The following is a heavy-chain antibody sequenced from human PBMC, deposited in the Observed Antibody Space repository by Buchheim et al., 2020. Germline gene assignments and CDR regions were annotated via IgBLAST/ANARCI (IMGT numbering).Heavy chain of an antibody. CDR3: ARCEANCGHGGHFGMDV. CDR1: GFTFSSYS. D-gene: IGHD1-1*01. V-gene: IGHV3-48*04. Sequence: EVQLVESGGGLVQPGGSLRLSCAASGFTFSSYSINWVRQAPGTGLEWVSYISASSSIIYSADSLKGRFTISRDNAKSSLYLQMNSLRAEDTAVYYCARCEANCGHGGHFGMDVWGQGTT. J-gene: IGHJ6*02. CDR2: ISASSSII.